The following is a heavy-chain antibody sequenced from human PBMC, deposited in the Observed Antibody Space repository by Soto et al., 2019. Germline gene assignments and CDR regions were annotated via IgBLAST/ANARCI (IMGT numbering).Heavy chain of an antibody. CDR2: ISYDGSNK. CDR3: ARDITGVGPRVY. Sequence: GGSLRLSCAASGFTFSSYAMHWVRQAPGKGLEWVAVISYDGSNKYYADSVKGRFTISRDNSKNTLYLQMNSLRAEDTAVYYFARDITGVGPRVYWGQGTLVT. J-gene: IGHJ4*02. V-gene: IGHV3-30-3*01. D-gene: IGHD1-26*01. CDR1: GFTFSSYA.